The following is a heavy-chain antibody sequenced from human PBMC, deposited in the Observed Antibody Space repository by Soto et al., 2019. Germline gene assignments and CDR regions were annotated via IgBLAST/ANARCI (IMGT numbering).Heavy chain of an antibody. CDR3: ARHRSN. CDR2: IYYSGIT. Sequence: ASETLSLTCTVSGVSISNSSYYWCWIRRPPGKGLEWIGTIYYSGITYYNPSLKSRVTISVDTSKNQFSLKLTSVTAADTAVYYCARHRSNWGQGTQVTVSS. CDR1: GVSISNSSYY. J-gene: IGHJ4*02. V-gene: IGHV4-39*01.